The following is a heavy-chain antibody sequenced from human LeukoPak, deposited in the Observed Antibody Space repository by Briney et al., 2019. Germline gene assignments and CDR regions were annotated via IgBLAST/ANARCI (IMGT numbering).Heavy chain of an antibody. V-gene: IGHV3-64*04. CDR3: AKGRTPDY. J-gene: IGHJ4*02. D-gene: IGHD2-15*01. Sequence: PGGSLRLSCSASGFTFSGYAMRWVRQAPGKGLERVSVIVSTGGSTYYADSVKGRFTISRDNSKNSLYLQMNSLRTEDTALYYCAKGRTPDYWGQGTLVTVSS. CDR2: IVSTGGST. CDR1: GFTFSGYA.